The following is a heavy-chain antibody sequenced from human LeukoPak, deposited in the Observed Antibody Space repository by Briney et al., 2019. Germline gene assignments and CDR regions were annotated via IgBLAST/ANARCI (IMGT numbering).Heavy chain of an antibody. CDR1: GGSISSYY. CDR2: IYYSGSF. V-gene: IGHV4-59*01. CDR3: ARAMDYYDSRPTPFDI. J-gene: IGHJ4*02. Sequence: PSETLSLTCTVSGGSISSYYWNWIRQPPGKGLEWIGYIYYSGSFNYNPSLKSRVIISVGTSKNQFSLKLSSVTAADTAVYYCARAMDYYDSRPTPFDIWGQGTLVTVSS. D-gene: IGHD3-22*01.